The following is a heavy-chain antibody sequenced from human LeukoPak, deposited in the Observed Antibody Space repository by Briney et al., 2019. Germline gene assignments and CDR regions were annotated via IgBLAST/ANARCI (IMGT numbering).Heavy chain of an antibody. CDR2: IYYSGST. V-gene: IGHV4-59*01. J-gene: IGHJ4*02. Sequence: SEILFLTCTVSGGSISSYYWSWIRQPPGKGLEWIGYIYYSGSTYYNPSLKSRVTISVDTSKNQFSLKLSSVTAADTAIYYCARRSSDFLTTFDYWGQGTLVTVSS. CDR3: ARRSSDFLTTFDY. D-gene: IGHD6-19*01. CDR1: GGSISSYY.